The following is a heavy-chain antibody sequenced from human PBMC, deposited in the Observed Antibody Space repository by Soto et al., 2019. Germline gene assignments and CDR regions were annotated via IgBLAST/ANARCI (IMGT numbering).Heavy chain of an antibody. D-gene: IGHD2-15*01. J-gene: IGHJ4*02. Sequence: QVQLVQSGAEVRKPGASLRVSCEASGYNFIGYYIHWMRQAPGQGLEWMGWINPNTGTTEYAQKFQGRVTMTRDTSISTAHMELNRLRSDDTAVYYWAREDGGGQSPIDYWGQGTLVTISS. CDR1: GYNFIGYY. V-gene: IGHV1-2*02. CDR3: AREDGGGQSPIDY. CDR2: INPNTGTT.